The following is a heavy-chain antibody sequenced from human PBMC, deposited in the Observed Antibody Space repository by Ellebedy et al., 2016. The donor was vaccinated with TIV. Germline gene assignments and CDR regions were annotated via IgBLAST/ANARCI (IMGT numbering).Heavy chain of an antibody. V-gene: IGHV3-9*01. D-gene: IGHD2-21*02. J-gene: IGHJ3*01. Sequence: SLKISXAASGFTFRNDWMHWVRQAPGKGLEWVSGLSWNGGMIEYADSVKGRFTISRDNAKNSLFLQMNNLRVEDTALYYCAKICGGDCHSAFDLWGQGTMVTVSS. CDR3: AKICGGDCHSAFDL. CDR2: LSWNGGMI. CDR1: GFTFRNDW.